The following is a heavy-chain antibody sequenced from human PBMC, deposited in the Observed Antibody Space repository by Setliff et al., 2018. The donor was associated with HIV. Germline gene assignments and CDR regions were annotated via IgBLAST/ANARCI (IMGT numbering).Heavy chain of an antibody. Sequence: PSETLSLTCSVSGGSIRSGSYFWSWIRQPVGKGLEWIGHVFATGPTNYNPSLGTRITISVDTSKNQFSLTLRSVTAADTAVYYCARAAYSGTYLWEPATDLWGRGSLVTVSS. CDR2: VFATGPT. CDR1: GGSIRSGSYF. J-gene: IGHJ2*01. V-gene: IGHV4-61*09. CDR3: ARAAYSGTYLWEPATDL. D-gene: IGHD3-16*01.